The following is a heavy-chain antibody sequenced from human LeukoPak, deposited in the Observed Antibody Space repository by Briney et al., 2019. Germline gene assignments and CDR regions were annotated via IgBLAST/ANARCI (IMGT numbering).Heavy chain of an antibody. D-gene: IGHD2-2*01. Sequence: GGSLRLACAAAGFTFSSYSISWVRQAPGKGLEWVANIKQDGSEKYYVDSVKGRFTISRDNAKNSLYLQMNSLRAEDTAVYYCARGCSSSSSSVYWGQGTLVTVSS. CDR3: ARGCSSSSSSVY. J-gene: IGHJ4*02. CDR1: GFTFSSYS. CDR2: IKQDGSEK. V-gene: IGHV3-7*01.